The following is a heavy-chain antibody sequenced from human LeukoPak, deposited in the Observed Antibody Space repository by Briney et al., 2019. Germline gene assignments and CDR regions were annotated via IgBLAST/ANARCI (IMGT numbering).Heavy chain of an antibody. J-gene: IGHJ3*02. V-gene: IGHV1-46*01. CDR2: ISPSGGSA. CDR1: GYTFTTYY. Sequence: ASVKVSCTGSGYTFTTYYIHWVRQSPGQGLESMGIISPSGGSARYAQKFQGRVSMTRDTYTSTVYMELSSLRSDDTAVYYCTRTYYYGSSGYYYGRDPFDIWGQGKMVTVSS. D-gene: IGHD3-22*01. CDR3: TRTYYYGSSGYYYGRDPFDI.